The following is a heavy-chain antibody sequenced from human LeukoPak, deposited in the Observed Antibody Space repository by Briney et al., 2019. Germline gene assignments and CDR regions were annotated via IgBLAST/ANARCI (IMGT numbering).Heavy chain of an antibody. J-gene: IGHJ4*02. CDR3: ARIGYSSSSLDY. CDR2: IKQDGSEK. CDR1: GFTFSSYW. Sequence: GGSLRLSCAASGFTFSSYWMSWVRQAPGKGLEWVANIKQDGSEKYYVDSVEGRFTISRDNAKNSLYLQMNSLRTEDTAVYYCARIGYSSSSLDYWGQGTLVTVSS. D-gene: IGHD6-6*01. V-gene: IGHV3-7*01.